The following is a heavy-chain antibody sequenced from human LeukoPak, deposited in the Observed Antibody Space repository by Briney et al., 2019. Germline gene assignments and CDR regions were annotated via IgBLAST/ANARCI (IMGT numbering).Heavy chain of an antibody. CDR3: ALITYCTTVTCYFFGW. Sequence: ASVKVSCKASGYTFTSYYMHWVRQAPGQGLEWMGIINPSGGSTSYAQKFQGRVTMTADTSTSTAYMELRSLRSGDTAVYYCALITYCTTVTCYFFGWWGQGTQVTVSS. CDR1: GYTFTSYY. J-gene: IGHJ4*02. D-gene: IGHD2-8*01. V-gene: IGHV1-46*01. CDR2: INPSGGST.